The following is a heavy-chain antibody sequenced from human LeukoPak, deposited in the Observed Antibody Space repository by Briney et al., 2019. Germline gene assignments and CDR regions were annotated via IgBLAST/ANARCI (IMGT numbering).Heavy chain of an antibody. V-gene: IGHV4-39*01. D-gene: IGHD2-15*01. Sequence: SETLSLTCTISGGSISSTSYSWGWIRQPPGKGLEWIGSIYYSGSTYYSPSLKSRVTISVDTSKNQFSLKLSSVTTADTAVYYCARLPIVVVAAAFDYWGQGTLVTVSS. CDR2: IYYSGST. CDR1: GGSISSTSYS. J-gene: IGHJ4*02. CDR3: ARLPIVVVAAAFDY.